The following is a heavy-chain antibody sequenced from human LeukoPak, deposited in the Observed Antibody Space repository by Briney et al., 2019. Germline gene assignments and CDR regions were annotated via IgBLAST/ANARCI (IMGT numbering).Heavy chain of an antibody. CDR2: INHSGDT. J-gene: IGHJ5*02. Sequence: SETLSLTCNVSGGSFANYYWSWIRQTPEKGLEWIGQINHSGDTSYNPSLRSRITLSVDRSKNQFSLKVTSVTAADTGVYYCARGPGTVGLSPWGQGTLVTVSS. V-gene: IGHV4-34*01. CDR1: GGSFANYY. CDR3: ARGPGTVGLSP. D-gene: IGHD1/OR15-1a*01.